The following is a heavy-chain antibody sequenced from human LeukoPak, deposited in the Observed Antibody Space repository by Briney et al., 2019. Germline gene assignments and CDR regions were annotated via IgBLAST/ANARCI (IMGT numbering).Heavy chain of an antibody. CDR1: GYTFTSYH. CDR3: ARDEVLLWFGDLDY. CDR2: INPSGGTT. Sequence: ASVKVSCKASGYTFTSYHMHWVRQAPGQGLEWMGIINPSGGTTNYAQKFQGRVTMTRDTSISTAYMELSRLRSDDTAVYYCARDEVLLWFGDLDYWGQGTLVTVSA. V-gene: IGHV1-46*01. D-gene: IGHD3-10*01. J-gene: IGHJ4*02.